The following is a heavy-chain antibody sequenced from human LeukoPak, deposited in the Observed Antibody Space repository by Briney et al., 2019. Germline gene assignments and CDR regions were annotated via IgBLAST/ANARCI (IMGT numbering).Heavy chain of an antibody. CDR3: ARASISSPNTAMVDFDY. Sequence: SETLSLTCTVSGGSISSYYWSWIRQPPGKGLEWIGYIYYSGSTNYNPSLKSRVTISVETSKNQFSLKLSSVTAADTAVYYCARASISSPNTAMVDFDYWGQGTLVTVSS. J-gene: IGHJ4*02. CDR1: GGSISSYY. V-gene: IGHV4-59*01. D-gene: IGHD5-18*01. CDR2: IYYSGST.